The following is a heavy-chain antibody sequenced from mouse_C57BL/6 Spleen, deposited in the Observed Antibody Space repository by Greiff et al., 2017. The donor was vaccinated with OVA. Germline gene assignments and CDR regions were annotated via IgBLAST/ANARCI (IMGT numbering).Heavy chain of an antibody. CDR2: IHPNSGSP. V-gene: IGHV1-64*01. J-gene: IGHJ2*01. CDR3: ARCVYFDY. Sequence: QVKLQQPGAELVKPGASVKLSCKASGYTFTSYWMHWVKQRPGQGLEWIGMIHPNSGSPNYTEKFKSKATLTVDKSYSTAYIQLSSLTSEDSAVYDCARCVYFDYWGQGTTLTVSS. CDR1: GYTFTSYW.